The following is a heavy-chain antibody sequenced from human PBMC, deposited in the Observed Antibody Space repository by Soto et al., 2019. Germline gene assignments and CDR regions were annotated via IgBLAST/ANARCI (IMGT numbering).Heavy chain of an antibody. D-gene: IGHD1-20*01. V-gene: IGHV4-39*01. J-gene: IGHJ4*02. CDR3: ARITGRHLDY. Sequence: SETLSLTCTVSSGTISVTNVFWGWVRQPPGKGLEWIGNVDYSGTAYFSPSLATRVTFHVDTSKNQFSLTLYSVTAADTAVYYCARITGRHLDYWGQGILVTVS. CDR1: SGTISVTNVF. CDR2: VDYSGTA.